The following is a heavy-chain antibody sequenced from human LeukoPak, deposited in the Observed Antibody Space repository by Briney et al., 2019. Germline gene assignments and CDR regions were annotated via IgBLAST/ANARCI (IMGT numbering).Heavy chain of an antibody. J-gene: IGHJ3*02. CDR2: INTNTGNP. CDR3: ASHYYDSSGLNPQDAFDI. Sequence: ASVKVSCKASGYTFTSYAMNWVRQAPGQGLEWMGWINTNTGNPTYAQGFTGRFVFSLDTSVSTAYLQISSLKASDTAMYYCASHYYDSSGLNPQDAFDIWGQGTMVTVSS. D-gene: IGHD3-22*01. V-gene: IGHV7-4-1*02. CDR1: GYTFTSYA.